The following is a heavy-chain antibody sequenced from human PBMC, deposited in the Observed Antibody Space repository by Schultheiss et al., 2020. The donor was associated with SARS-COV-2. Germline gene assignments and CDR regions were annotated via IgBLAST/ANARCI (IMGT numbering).Heavy chain of an antibody. V-gene: IGHV3-23*01. D-gene: IGHD5-12*01. CDR2: ISGSGGST. CDR1: GGSISSGSYY. CDR3: AKDNWDSGYDGGDNFDY. Sequence: LSLTCTVSGGSISSGSYYWGWIRQAPGKGLEWVSAISGSGGSTYYADSVKGRFTISRDNSKNTLYLQMNSLRAEDTAVYYCAKDNWDSGYDGGDNFDYWGQGTLVTVSS. J-gene: IGHJ4*02.